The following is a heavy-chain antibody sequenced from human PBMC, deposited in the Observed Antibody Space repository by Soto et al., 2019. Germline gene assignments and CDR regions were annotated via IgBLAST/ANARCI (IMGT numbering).Heavy chain of an antibody. V-gene: IGHV4-4*02. CDR1: SYSITSGHW. CDR2: ILHSGST. Sequence: PSETLSLTCAVSSYSITSGHWWSWVRQSPGQGLEWIGEILHSGSTNYNPSLKSRVTISVDNSRNQFSLKLSSVTAADTAVYYCARSGDYCFDYWGRGTLVTVSS. J-gene: IGHJ4*02. CDR3: ARSGDYCFDY. D-gene: IGHD1-26*01.